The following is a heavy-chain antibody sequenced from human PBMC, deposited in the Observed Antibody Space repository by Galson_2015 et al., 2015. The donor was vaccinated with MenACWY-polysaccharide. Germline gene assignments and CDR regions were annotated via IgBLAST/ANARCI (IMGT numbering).Heavy chain of an antibody. J-gene: IGHJ4*02. CDR3: ARDPKPKVATVPSGRFGY. D-gene: IGHD4-17*01. Sequence: SVKVSCKASGYTFTSYAMNWVRQAPGQGLEWMGWINTNTGNPKYAQGFTGRVVFSLDTSVSTAYLQISSLKAEDPAVYYCARDPKPKVATVPSGRFGYWGQGTLVTVSS. CDR2: INTNTGNP. CDR1: GYTFTSYA. V-gene: IGHV7-4-1*02.